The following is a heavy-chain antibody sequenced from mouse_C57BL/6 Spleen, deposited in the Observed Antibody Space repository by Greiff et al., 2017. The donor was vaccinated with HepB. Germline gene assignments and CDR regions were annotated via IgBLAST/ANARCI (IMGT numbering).Heavy chain of an antibody. CDR3: ARHFYYGSSSGYLDY. CDR1: GFTFSSYG. J-gene: IGHJ2*01. CDR2: ISSGGSYT. D-gene: IGHD1-1*01. Sequence: EVKLMESGGDLVKPGGSLKLSCAASGFTFSSYGMPWVRQTPDKRLEWVATISSGGSYTYYPDSVKGRFTISRDNAKNTLYLQMSSLKSEDTAMYYCARHFYYGSSSGYLDYWGQGTTLTVSS. V-gene: IGHV5-6*01.